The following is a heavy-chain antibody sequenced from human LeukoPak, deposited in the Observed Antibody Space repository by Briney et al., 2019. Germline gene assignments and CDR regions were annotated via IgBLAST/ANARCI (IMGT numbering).Heavy chain of an antibody. J-gene: IGHJ5*02. V-gene: IGHV4-39*07. CDR1: GGSISSSSYY. Sequence: SETLSLTCTVSGGSISSSSYYWSWIRQPPGKGLEWIGEINHSGSTNYNPSLKSRVTISVDTSKNQFSLKLSSVTAADTAVYYCARVGDDFWSGYFWFDPWGQGTLVTVSS. D-gene: IGHD3-3*01. CDR2: INHSGST. CDR3: ARVGDDFWSGYFWFDP.